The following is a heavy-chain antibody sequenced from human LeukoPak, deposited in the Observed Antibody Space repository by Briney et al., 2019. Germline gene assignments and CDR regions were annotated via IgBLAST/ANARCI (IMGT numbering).Heavy chain of an antibody. J-gene: IGHJ4*02. Sequence: GASVKVSCKASGGTFSSYAISWVRQAPGRGLEWMGRIIPILGIANYAQKFQGRVTITADKSTSTAYMELSSLRSEDTAVYYCARDSRGFRHFDYWGQGTLVTVSS. CDR3: ARDSRGFRHFDY. V-gene: IGHV1-69*04. D-gene: IGHD3-10*01. CDR2: IIPILGIA. CDR1: GGTFSSYA.